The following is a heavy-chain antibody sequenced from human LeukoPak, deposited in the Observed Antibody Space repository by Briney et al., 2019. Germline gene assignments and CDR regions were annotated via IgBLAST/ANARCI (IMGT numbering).Heavy chain of an antibody. CDR3: ARGLKLGARSCYYPMDV. CDR2: TRNKANSYTT. CDR1: AFTFSDHY. J-gene: IGHJ6*02. Sequence: PGGSLRLSCAASAFTFSDHYMDWVRQAPGKELEWVGRTRNKANSYTTEYAASVKGRFTISRDDSKNALYLQMNSLKTDDTAVYYCARGLKLGARSCYYPMDVWGQGTTVTVPS. V-gene: IGHV3-72*01. D-gene: IGHD7-27*01.